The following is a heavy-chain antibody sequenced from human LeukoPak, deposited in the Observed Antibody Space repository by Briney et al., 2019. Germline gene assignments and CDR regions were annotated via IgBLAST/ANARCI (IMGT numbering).Heavy chain of an antibody. Sequence: ASVKVSCKVSGYTLTELSMHWLRQAPGKGLEWMGGFDPEDGETIYAQKFQGRVTMTEDTSTDTAYMELSSLRSEDTAVYYCARASTDGYNYNYFDYWGQGTLVTVSS. D-gene: IGHD5-24*01. CDR3: ARASTDGYNYNYFDY. CDR1: GYTLTELS. CDR2: FDPEDGET. V-gene: IGHV1-24*01. J-gene: IGHJ4*02.